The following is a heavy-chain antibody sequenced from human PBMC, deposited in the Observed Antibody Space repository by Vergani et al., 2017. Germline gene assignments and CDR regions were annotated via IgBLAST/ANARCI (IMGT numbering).Heavy chain of an antibody. J-gene: IGHJ4*02. CDR3: AKMWDSSGWYYFDY. CDR1: GFTFSSYS. Sequence: EVQLVESGGGLVQPGGSLRLSCAASGFTFSSYSMNWVRQAPGKGLEWVSYISSSSSTIYYADSVKGRFTISRDNSKNTLYLQMNSLRAEDTAVYYCAKMWDSSGWYYFDYWGQGTLVTVSS. CDR2: ISSSSSTI. D-gene: IGHD6-19*01. V-gene: IGHV3-48*01.